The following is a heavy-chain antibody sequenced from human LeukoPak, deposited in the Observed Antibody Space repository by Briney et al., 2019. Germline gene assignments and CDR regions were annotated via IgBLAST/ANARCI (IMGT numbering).Heavy chain of an antibody. V-gene: IGHV1-2*02. J-gene: IGHJ3*02. Sequence: ASVKVSCKASGSTFTDYYMHWVRQAPGQGLEWMGWINPNSGGTNFAQKFQGRVTMTRGTSISTAYMELNRLRSDDTAVYYCARAGLWDYSDSSGYRNGAFDIWGQGTMVTVSS. CDR2: INPNSGGT. CDR3: ARAGLWDYSDSSGYRNGAFDI. D-gene: IGHD3-22*01. CDR1: GSTFTDYY.